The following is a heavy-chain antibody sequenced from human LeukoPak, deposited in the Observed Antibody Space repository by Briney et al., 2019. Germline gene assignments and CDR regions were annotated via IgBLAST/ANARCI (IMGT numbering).Heavy chain of an antibody. J-gene: IGHJ6*03. CDR1: DFTFSTYG. D-gene: IGHD2-15*01. CDR2: ISSSGSTI. Sequence: GGSLRLSCAASDFTFSTYGMSWVRQAPGKGLEWVSYISSSGSTIYYADSVKGRFTISRDNAKNSLYLQMNSLRAEDTAVYYCARVGCSGGSCYRLRYYMDVWGKGTTVTVSS. V-gene: IGHV3-48*04. CDR3: ARVGCSGGSCYRLRYYMDV.